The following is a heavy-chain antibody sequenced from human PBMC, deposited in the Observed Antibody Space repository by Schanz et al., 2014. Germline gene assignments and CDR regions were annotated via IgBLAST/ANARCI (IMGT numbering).Heavy chain of an antibody. CDR1: GYTFTSYD. CDR3: VRDAGWAFGDYHGMDV. V-gene: IGHV1-18*01. CDR2: ISVYHGHT. J-gene: IGHJ6*02. D-gene: IGHD3-10*01. Sequence: QVQLVQSGAEVKKPGASVRLSCEASGYTFTSYDINWVRQAPGQGLEWMGWISVYHGHTNYAEKVHGRVTMTTDTSTSTAYMELRSLISDDTAVYYCVRDAGWAFGDYHGMDVWGQGTSVTVSS.